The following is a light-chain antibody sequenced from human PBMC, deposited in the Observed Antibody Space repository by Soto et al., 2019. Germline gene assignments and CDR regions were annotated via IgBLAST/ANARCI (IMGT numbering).Light chain of an antibody. J-gene: IGKJ4*01. Sequence: DIQMTQSPSSXSASVGDRVTITCQASQDISNYLNWYQQKPGKAPKLLIYDASNLETGVPSRFSGSGSGTDFTFTISSLQPEDIATYYCQQYDNLPLTFGGGTKV. V-gene: IGKV1-33*01. CDR3: QQYDNLPLT. CDR1: QDISNY. CDR2: DAS.